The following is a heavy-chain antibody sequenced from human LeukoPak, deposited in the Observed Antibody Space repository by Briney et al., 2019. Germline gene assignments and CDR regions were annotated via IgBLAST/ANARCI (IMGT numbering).Heavy chain of an antibody. CDR3: ARAPDSYGDDAFDI. D-gene: IGHD5-18*01. Sequence: PGRSLRLSCAASGFTFSSYAMHWVRQAPGKGLEWVAVISYDGSNKYYAGSVKGRFTISRDNSKNTLYLQMNSLRAEDTAVYYCARAPDSYGDDAFDIWGQGTMVTVSS. J-gene: IGHJ3*02. CDR2: ISYDGSNK. CDR1: GFTFSSYA. V-gene: IGHV3-30*04.